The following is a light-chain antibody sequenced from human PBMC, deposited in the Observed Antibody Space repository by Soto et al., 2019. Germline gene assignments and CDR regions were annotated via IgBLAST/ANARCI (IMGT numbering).Light chain of an antibody. Sequence: QSALTQPASVSGSPGQSITISCTGTSSDVGGYNYVSWYQQHPGKAPKLMIYEGSNRPSGVSNRFSGSTSGNTASLTISGLQAEDEADYYGSSYTSSSTLGVFGGGTKLTVL. CDR1: SSDVGGYNY. CDR2: EGS. V-gene: IGLV2-14*01. J-gene: IGLJ2*01. CDR3: SSYTSSSTLGV.